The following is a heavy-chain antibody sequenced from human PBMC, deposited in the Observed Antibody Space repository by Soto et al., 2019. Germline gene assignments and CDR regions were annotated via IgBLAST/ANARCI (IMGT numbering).Heavy chain of an antibody. CDR3: ARGYGRNFDY. CDR2: IYHSGST. Sequence: SETLSLTCAFSGCSISSGGYSWSWIRQPPGKGLEWIGYIYHSGSTYYNPSLKSRVTISVDRSKNQFSLKLSSVTAADTAVYYCARGYGRNFDYWGQGTLVTVSS. D-gene: IGHD5-18*01. V-gene: IGHV4-30-2*01. CDR1: GCSISSGGYS. J-gene: IGHJ4*02.